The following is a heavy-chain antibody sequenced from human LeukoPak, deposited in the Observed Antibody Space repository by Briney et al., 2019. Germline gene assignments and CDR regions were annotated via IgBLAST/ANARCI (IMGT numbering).Heavy chain of an antibody. CDR1: DGSISSSSYY. Sequence: PSETLSLTCTVSDGSISSSSYYWGWIRQPPGKGLEWIGSIYYSGSTYYNPSLKSRVTISVDTSKNQFSLKLSSVTAADTAVYYCARSVAAADNYFDYWGQGTLVTVSS. V-gene: IGHV4-39*01. CDR2: IYYSGST. CDR3: ARSVAAADNYFDY. D-gene: IGHD6-13*01. J-gene: IGHJ4*02.